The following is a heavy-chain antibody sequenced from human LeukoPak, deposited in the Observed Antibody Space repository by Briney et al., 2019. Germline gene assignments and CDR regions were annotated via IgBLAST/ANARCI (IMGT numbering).Heavy chain of an antibody. J-gene: IGHJ4*02. CDR3: ARGPPSIFGVVTVPYYFDY. CDR2: ISYDGSNK. V-gene: IGHV3-30-3*01. Sequence: GGSLRLSCAASGFTFSSYAMHWVRQAPGKGLEWVAVISYDGSNKYYADSVKGRFTISRDNSKNTLYLQMNSLRTEDTAVYYCARGPPSIFGVVTVPYYFDYWGQGTLVTVSS. D-gene: IGHD3-3*01. CDR1: GFTFSSYA.